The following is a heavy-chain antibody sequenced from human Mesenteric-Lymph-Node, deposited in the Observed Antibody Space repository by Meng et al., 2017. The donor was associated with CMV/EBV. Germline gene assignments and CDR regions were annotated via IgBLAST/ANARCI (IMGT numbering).Heavy chain of an antibody. Sequence: SLTCTVSGGSSGSYYWSWIRQPPGKGLEWIGYIYYSGGTNYNPSLKSRVTISVDTSKNQFSLKLSSVTAADTAVYYCARDIGYSSCYWGQGTLVTVSS. CDR3: ARDIGYSSCY. J-gene: IGHJ4*02. CDR1: GGSSGSYY. CDR2: IYYSGGT. V-gene: IGHV4-59*01. D-gene: IGHD6-6*01.